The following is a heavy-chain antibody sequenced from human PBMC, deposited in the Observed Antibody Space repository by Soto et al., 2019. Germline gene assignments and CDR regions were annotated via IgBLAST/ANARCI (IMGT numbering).Heavy chain of an antibody. CDR3: AREAVTSFDY. CDR1: GFTFSSYA. Sequence: QVQLVESGGGVVQPGRSLRLSCAASGFTFSSYAMHWVRQAPGKGLEWVAVISYDGSKKYYADSVKGRFTISRDNSKNTLYLQMNSLRAEDTAVYYCAREAVTSFDYWGQGTLVTVSS. V-gene: IGHV3-30-3*01. CDR2: ISYDGSKK. J-gene: IGHJ4*02. D-gene: IGHD4-17*01.